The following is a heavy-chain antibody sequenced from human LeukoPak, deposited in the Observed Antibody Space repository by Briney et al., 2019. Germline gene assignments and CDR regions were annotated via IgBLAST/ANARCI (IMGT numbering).Heavy chain of an antibody. CDR1: GYTFTSYD. D-gene: IGHD3-10*01. CDR2: ISAYNGNT. CDR3: AGDSFALFGIVMVRGVLLPNFDY. J-gene: IGHJ4*02. V-gene: IGHV1-18*01. Sequence: ASVKVSCKASGYTFTSYDINWVRQAPGQGLEWMGWISAYNGNTNYAQKLQGRVTMTTDTSTSTAYMELRSLRSDDTAVYYCAGDSFALFGIVMVRGVLLPNFDYWGQGTLVTVSS.